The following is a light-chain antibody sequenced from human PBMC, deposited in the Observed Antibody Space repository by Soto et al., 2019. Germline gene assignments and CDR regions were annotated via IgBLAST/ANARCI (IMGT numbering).Light chain of an antibody. CDR1: QSVSSSY. CDR2: GAS. J-gene: IGKJ1*01. V-gene: IGKV3-20*01. CDR3: QQYGSSPGT. Sequence: EIVLTQSPGTLALSPGERATLSCRASQSVSSSYLAWYQQKPGQAPRLLIYGASSRATGIPDRFSGSVSGTDFTLPISRLEPADFAVYYCQQYGSSPGTFGQGTKVEIK.